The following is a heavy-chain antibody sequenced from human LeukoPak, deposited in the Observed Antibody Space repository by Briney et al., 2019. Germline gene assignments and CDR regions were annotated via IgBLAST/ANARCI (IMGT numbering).Heavy chain of an antibody. V-gene: IGHV1-69*13. Sequence: ASVKVSCKASGGTFSSYAISWVRQAPGQGLEWMGGIIPIFGTANYAQKFQGRVTITADESTSTAYMELSSLRSEDTAVYYCARTTEEYYGSGKFRKYYSYYYYMDVWGKGTTVTVSS. CDR2: IIPIFGTA. CDR3: ARTTEEYYGSGKFRKYYSYYYYMDV. CDR1: GGTFSSYA. J-gene: IGHJ6*03. D-gene: IGHD3-10*01.